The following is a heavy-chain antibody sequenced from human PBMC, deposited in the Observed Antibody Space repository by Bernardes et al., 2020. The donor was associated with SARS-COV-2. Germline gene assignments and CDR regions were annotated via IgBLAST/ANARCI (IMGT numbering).Heavy chain of an antibody. D-gene: IGHD2-21*02. V-gene: IGHV3-23*01. CDR3: ARMPYGGDSGHAAFDI. Sequence: GGSPRLSTGASRFTFTTYAMSWVLPAPGKGLEWVSWISSGGSSTFYPDSVKGHFTISRDNSKSTLYLQMNSLRVEDTAIYYCARMPYGGDSGHAAFDIWGQGTMVTVSS. J-gene: IGHJ3*02. CDR2: ISSGGSST. CDR1: RFTFTTYA.